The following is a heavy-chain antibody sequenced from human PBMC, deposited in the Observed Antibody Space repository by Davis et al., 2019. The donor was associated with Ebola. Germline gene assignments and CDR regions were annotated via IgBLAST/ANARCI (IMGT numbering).Heavy chain of an antibody. J-gene: IGHJ4*02. V-gene: IGHV5-51*01. D-gene: IGHD3-22*01. Sequence: GESLKTSCKGSGYSFTTYCIAWVRQTPAKGLEWMGIIYPGDSDTRYSPSFEGQVTISVDRSISTAYLQWSSLKASDTAMYYCAKQESLYGSSDYWGQGTLVSVSS. CDR1: GYSFTTYC. CDR3: AKQESLYGSSDY. CDR2: IYPGDSDT.